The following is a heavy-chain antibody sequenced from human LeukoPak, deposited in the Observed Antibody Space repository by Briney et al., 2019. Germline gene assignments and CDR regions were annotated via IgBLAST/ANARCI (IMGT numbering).Heavy chain of an antibody. D-gene: IGHD1-26*01. CDR3: ARGGVGAPYYYYYYYMDV. CDR1: GGSISSYY. J-gene: IGHJ6*03. CDR2: NYYSGST. Sequence: SETLSLTCTVSGGSISSYYWSWIRQPPGKGLEWIGYNYYSGSTNYNPSLKSRVTISVDTSKNQFSLKLSSVTAADTAVYYCARGGVGAPYYYYYYYMDVWGKGTTVTVSS. V-gene: IGHV4-59*01.